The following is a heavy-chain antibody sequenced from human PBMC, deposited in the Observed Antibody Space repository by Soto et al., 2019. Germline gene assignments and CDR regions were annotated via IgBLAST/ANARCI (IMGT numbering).Heavy chain of an antibody. CDR3: ANPLGSESYLPFDY. CDR1: GFTFSIYG. J-gene: IGHJ4*02. D-gene: IGHD3-10*01. V-gene: IGHV3-23*01. CDR2: ISGSGENT. Sequence: EVQLLESGGGLVQPGGSLRLSCAASGFTFSIYGLSWVRQAPGKGLEWVSAISGSGENTYYADSVKGRFTISRDNPKNTRYLQMNSLRAEGPAVYYCANPLGSESYLPFDYWGQGTLVSVSS.